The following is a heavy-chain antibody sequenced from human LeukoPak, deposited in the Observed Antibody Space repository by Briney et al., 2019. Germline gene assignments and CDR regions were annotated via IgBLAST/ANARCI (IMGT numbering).Heavy chain of an antibody. CDR2: ISSSSSYI. CDR3: ARAGGLDAFDI. CDR1: KFTFGAYS. V-gene: IGHV3-21*04. J-gene: IGHJ3*02. Sequence: GGSLRLSCAASKFTFGAYSMNWVRQAPGKGLEWVSSISSSSSYIYYADSVKGRFTISRDNAKNSLYLQMNSLRAEDTALYYCARAGGLDAFDIWGQGTMVTVSS. D-gene: IGHD3-10*01.